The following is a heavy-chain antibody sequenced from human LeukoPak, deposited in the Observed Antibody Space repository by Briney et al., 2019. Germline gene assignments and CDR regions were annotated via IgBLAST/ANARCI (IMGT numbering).Heavy chain of an antibody. CDR3: ARGSPRIAAAGTGRRDWLDP. D-gene: IGHD6-13*01. CDR1: GGSSSSGGYS. J-gene: IGHJ5*02. CDR2: IYHSGST. Sequence: SETLSLTCAVSGGSSSSGGYSWSWIRQPPGKGLEWIGYIYHSGSTYYNPSLKSRVTISVDRSKNQFSLKLSSVTAADTAVYYCARGSPRIAAAGTGRRDWLDPWGQGTLVTVSS. V-gene: IGHV4-30-2*01.